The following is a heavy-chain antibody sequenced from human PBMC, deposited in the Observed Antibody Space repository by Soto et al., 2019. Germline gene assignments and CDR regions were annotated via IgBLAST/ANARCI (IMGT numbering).Heavy chain of an antibody. CDR2: IYWNDDK. D-gene: IGHD5-12*01. J-gene: IGHJ5*02. CDR1: GFSLSTDGVG. V-gene: IGHV2-5*01. CDR3: AQLSGYDAGGWFDP. Sequence: QITLKESGPTLVKPTQTLTLTCTFSGFSLSTDGVGVGWIRQPPGKAPEWLALIYWNDDKRFSPSLKTRLTITKDTSKNQVVLTLTNMDPVDTPTYYCAQLSGYDAGGWFDPWGQGTLVTVSS.